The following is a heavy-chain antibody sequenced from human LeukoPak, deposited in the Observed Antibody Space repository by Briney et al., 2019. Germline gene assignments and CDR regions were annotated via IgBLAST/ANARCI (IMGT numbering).Heavy chain of an antibody. V-gene: IGHV3-21*04. CDR1: GFTFSSYS. CDR3: ARDRSVYGGNSRGHYFDY. J-gene: IGHJ4*02. CDR2: ISSTSSFI. D-gene: IGHD4-23*01. Sequence: GGSLRLSCAASGFTFSSYSINWVRQAPGKGLEWVSCISSTSSFIYYADSVKGRFTISRDNAKNSLYLQMNSLTAADTAVYYCARDRSVYGGNSRGHYFDYWGQGTLVTVSS.